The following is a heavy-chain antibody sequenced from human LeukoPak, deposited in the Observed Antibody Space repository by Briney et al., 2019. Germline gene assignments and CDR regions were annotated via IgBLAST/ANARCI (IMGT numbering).Heavy chain of an antibody. CDR1: GFTFSSYG. D-gene: IGHD3-10*01. CDR3: ARAPPITRGPFDP. CDR2: ISYDGSNK. Sequence: PGGSLRLSCAASGFTFSSYGMHWVRQAPGKGLEWVAVISYDGSNKYYADSVKGRFTISRDNSKNTLYLQMNSLRSDDTAVYYCARAPPITRGPFDPWGQGTLVTVSS. V-gene: IGHV3-30*03. J-gene: IGHJ5*02.